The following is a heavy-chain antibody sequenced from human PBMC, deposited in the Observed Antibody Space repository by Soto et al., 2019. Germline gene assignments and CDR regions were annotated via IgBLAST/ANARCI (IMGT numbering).Heavy chain of an antibody. Sequence: PSETLSLTCAVSGGSISSSNWWSWVRQPPGKGLEWIGEIYHSGSTYYNPSLKSRVTISVDTSKNQFSLKLSSVTAADTAVYYCASSDSSGYYQHDYWGQGTLVTVSS. V-gene: IGHV4-4*02. D-gene: IGHD3-22*01. CDR3: ASSDSSGYYQHDY. J-gene: IGHJ4*02. CDR1: GGSISSSNW. CDR2: IYHSGST.